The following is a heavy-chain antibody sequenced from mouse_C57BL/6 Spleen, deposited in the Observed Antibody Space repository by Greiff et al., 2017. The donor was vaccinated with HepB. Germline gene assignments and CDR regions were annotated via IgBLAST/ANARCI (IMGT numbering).Heavy chain of an antibody. CDR1: GYTFTDYY. D-gene: IGHD1-1*01. V-gene: IGHV1-26*01. Sequence: VQLQQSGPELVKPGASVKISCKASGYTFTDYYMNWVKQSHGKSLEWIGDINPNNGGTSYNQKFKGKATLTVDKSSSTAYMWLRSLTYEDSVVYYCARRRITTVVDALMDYWGQGNSVTVSS. CDR3: ARRRITTVVDALMDY. J-gene: IGHJ4*01. CDR2: INPNNGGT.